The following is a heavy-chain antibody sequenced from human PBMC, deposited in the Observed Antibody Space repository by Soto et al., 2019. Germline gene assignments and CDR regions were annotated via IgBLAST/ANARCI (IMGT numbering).Heavy chain of an antibody. J-gene: IGHJ6*01. CDR3: AKDGAWELLPAYGMDV. V-gene: IGHV3-30*18. Sequence: QVPLVESGGGFVQPGRSLRLSCAASGFSFSSFGMHWVRQAPGKGLEWVAGLSFDGITKHYADSVKGRFTISRDNSKNTMYLQMNSLRPEDTSIYYCAKDGAWELLPAYGMDVWGPGTTVTVSS. CDR2: LSFDGITK. CDR1: GFSFSSFG. D-gene: IGHD1-26*01.